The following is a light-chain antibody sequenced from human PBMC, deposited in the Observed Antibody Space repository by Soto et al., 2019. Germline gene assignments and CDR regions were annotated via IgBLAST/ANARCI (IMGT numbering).Light chain of an antibody. CDR2: GSS. CDR3: QQYGSSPPYT. J-gene: IGKJ2*01. Sequence: EVVLTQSPGTLSLSPGERATLSCRASQSVSNNYLAWYQQKPGQSPKLLIFGSSDRATGIPDRFSGSGPGTDSTLTISSLEPEDFAVYYCQQYGSSPPYTFGQGTKLEIK. V-gene: IGKV3-20*01. CDR1: QSVSNNY.